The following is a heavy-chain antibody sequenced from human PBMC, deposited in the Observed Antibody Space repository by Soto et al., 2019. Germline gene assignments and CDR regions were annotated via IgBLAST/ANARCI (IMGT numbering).Heavy chain of an antibody. D-gene: IGHD3-3*01. Sequence: QVQLVESGGGVVQPGRSLRLSCAASGFTFSSYGMHWVRQAPGKGLEWVAVISYDGSNKYYADSVKGRFTISRDNSKNTLYLQMNSLRAEDTAVYYCARSSRAIFGRIGGSYGMDVWGQGTTVTVSS. CDR2: ISYDGSNK. J-gene: IGHJ6*02. V-gene: IGHV3-30*03. CDR3: ARSSRAIFGRIGGSYGMDV. CDR1: GFTFSSYG.